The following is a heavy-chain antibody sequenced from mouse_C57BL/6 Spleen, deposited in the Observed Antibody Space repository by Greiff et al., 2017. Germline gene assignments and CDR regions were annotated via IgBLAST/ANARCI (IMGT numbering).Heavy chain of an antibody. CDR1: GYTFTSYW. CDR2: IDPNSGGT. Sequence: QVQLQQPGAELVKPGASVKLSCKASGYTFTSYWMHWVKQRPGRGLEWIGRIDPNSGGTTYNEKLSIKATLTVSKPSCTAYMQLSSLTSEDSAGYNCARNYYGDYYFDYWGQGTTLTVSS. V-gene: IGHV1-72*01. J-gene: IGHJ2*01. CDR3: ARNYYGDYYFDY. D-gene: IGHD1-1*01.